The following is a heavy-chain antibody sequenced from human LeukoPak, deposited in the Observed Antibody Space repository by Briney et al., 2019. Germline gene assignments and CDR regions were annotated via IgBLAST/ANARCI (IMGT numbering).Heavy chain of an antibody. V-gene: IGHV3-11*01. J-gene: IGHJ4*02. D-gene: IGHD5-18*01. Sequence: ICSTISYAASVKRPFTISRDNAKNSLYLQMNSLRAEDTAVYYCARDRPKYSHGSHYYFDYWGQGTLVTVSS. CDR2: ICSTI. CDR3: ARDRPKYSHGSHYYFDY.